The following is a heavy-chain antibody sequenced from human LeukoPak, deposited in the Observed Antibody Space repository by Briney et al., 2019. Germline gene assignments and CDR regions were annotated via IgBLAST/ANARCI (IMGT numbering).Heavy chain of an antibody. CDR2: IYYSGST. J-gene: IGHJ5*02. D-gene: IGHD1-1*01. V-gene: IGHV4-61*01. CDR3: ARHGTPGTNLNWFDP. CDR1: GGSVNSVSHY. Sequence: SETLSLTCNVSGGSVNSVSHYWSWIRQPPGKGLEWIGYIYYSGSTNYNPSPKSRVTISVDTSKSQFSLKLSSVTAADTAVYYCARHGTPGTNLNWFDPWGQGTLVTVSS.